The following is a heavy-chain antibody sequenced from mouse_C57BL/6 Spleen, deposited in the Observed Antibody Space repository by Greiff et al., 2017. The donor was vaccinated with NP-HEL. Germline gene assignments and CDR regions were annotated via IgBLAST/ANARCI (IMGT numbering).Heavy chain of an antibody. D-gene: IGHD1-1*01. CDR2: ISSGGDYI. CDR1: GFTFSSYA. CDR3: TREVITTVVAHWYFDV. Sequence: EVMLVESGEGLVKPGGSLKLSCAASGFTFSSYAMSWVRQTPEKRLEWVAYISSGGDYIYYADTVKGRFTISRDNARNTLYLQMSSLKSEDTAMYYCTREVITTVVAHWYFDVWGTGTTVTVSS. V-gene: IGHV5-9-1*02. J-gene: IGHJ1*03.